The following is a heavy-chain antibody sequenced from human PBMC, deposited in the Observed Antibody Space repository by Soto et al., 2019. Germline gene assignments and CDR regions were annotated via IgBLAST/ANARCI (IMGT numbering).Heavy chain of an antibody. D-gene: IGHD1-26*01. Sequence: PGGSLRLSCAASGFTFSSYSMNWVRQAPGKGLEWVSSISSSSSYIYYADSVKGRFTISRDNAKNSLYLQMNSLRAEDTAVYYCARDQSGGGSYYPSYPEYYFDYWGQGTLVTVSS. J-gene: IGHJ4*02. CDR1: GFTFSSYS. V-gene: IGHV3-21*01. CDR2: ISSSSSYI. CDR3: ARDQSGGGSYYPSYPEYYFDY.